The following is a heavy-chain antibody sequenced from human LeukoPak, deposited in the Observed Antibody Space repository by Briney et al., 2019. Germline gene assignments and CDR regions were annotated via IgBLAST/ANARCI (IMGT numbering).Heavy chain of an antibody. D-gene: IGHD6-13*01. CDR3: ARDQYSSTWYRGAFDV. J-gene: IGHJ3*01. CDR2: ITDSGGGT. V-gene: IGHV3-23*01. CDR1: GFTFSSNA. Sequence: GGSLRLSCAASGFTFSSNAMSWVRQAPGKGLEWVSSITDSGGGTQYADSVKGRFTISRDNAKNTLYLQMNSLRAEDTAVYYCARDQYSSTWYRGAFDVWGQGTMVSVSS.